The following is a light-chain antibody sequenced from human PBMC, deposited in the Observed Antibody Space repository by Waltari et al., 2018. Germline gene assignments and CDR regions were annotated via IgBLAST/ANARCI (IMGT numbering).Light chain of an antibody. CDR2: SAS. CDR1: QNIKSY. Sequence: IQMTQSPSSLSASVGDRVTLTCRASQNIKSYVNWYQQHPGKAPKVLIYSASTLQSGVSSRFRGRGSVTEFTLTISSLQPEDFATYYCQQSHSAPLTFGGGTRVDFK. V-gene: IGKV1-39*01. J-gene: IGKJ4*01. CDR3: QQSHSAPLT.